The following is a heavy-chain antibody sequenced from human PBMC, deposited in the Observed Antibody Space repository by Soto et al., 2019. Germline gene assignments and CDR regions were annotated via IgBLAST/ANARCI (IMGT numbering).Heavy chain of an antibody. J-gene: IGHJ4*02. CDR1: GYTFTSYY. Sequence: ASVKVSCEASGYTFTSYYMHWVRQAPGQGLEWMGIINPSGGSTSYAQKFQGRVTMTRDTSTSTVYMELSSLRSEDTAVYYCARGPLWFGELTKKSYYFDYWGQGTLVTVSS. CDR2: INPSGGST. V-gene: IGHV1-46*01. CDR3: ARGPLWFGELTKKSYYFDY. D-gene: IGHD3-10*01.